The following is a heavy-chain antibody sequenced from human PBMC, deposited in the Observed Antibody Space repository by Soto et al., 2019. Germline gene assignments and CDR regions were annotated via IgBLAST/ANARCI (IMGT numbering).Heavy chain of an antibody. CDR1: GYTFTNND. CDR2: ISPYSGKT. CDR3: AREGLLLLPDY. D-gene: IGHD3-22*01. J-gene: IGHJ4*02. V-gene: IGHV1-18*01. Sequence: QIQLVQSGPEVRKPGASAKVSCKTSGYTFTNNDVCWVRQTPGQGLEWMGWISPYSGKTNFARKFQGRVTMTTDTSTSTVYMELGSLISDDTAVYYCAREGLLLLPDYWGQGTLVTVSS.